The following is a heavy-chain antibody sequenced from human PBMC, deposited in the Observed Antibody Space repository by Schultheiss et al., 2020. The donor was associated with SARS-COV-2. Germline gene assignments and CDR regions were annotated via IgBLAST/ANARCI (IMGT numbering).Heavy chain of an antibody. CDR3: ARDCSSTSCYGWFDP. CDR2: ISAYNGNT. D-gene: IGHD2-2*01. CDR1: GYTFTGYY. Sequence: ASVKVSCKASGYTFTGYYMHWVRQAPGQGLEWMGWISAYNGNTNYAQKLQGRVTMTTDTSTSTAYMELRSLRSDDTAVYYCARDCSSTSCYGWFDPWGQGTLVTVSS. J-gene: IGHJ5*02. V-gene: IGHV1-18*04.